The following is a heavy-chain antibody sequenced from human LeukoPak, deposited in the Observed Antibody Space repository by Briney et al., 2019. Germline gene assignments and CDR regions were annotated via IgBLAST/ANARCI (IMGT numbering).Heavy chain of an antibody. CDR3: VKDPSGNYFYFNY. V-gene: IGHV3-64D*09. J-gene: IGHJ4*02. D-gene: IGHD1-26*01. Sequence: GGSLRLSCSASGFTFSSFAMFWVRQAPGKGLEYVSGISSDGGRTNYADSVKARFTISRDNSKVTLYLQMTSLRPEDTAIYYCVKDPSGNYFYFNYWGQGTLVTVSS. CDR2: ISSDGGRT. CDR1: GFTFSSFA.